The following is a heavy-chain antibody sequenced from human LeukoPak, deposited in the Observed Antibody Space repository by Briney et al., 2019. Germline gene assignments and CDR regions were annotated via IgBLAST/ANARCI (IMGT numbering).Heavy chain of an antibody. D-gene: IGHD6-19*01. J-gene: IGHJ4*02. V-gene: IGHV1-2*02. CDR2: INPNSGGT. CDR1: GYTFTGYY. CDR3: AIGYSSGWYQFDY. Sequence: ASVKVSCKASGYTFTGYYMHWVRQAPGQGLEWMGWINPNSGGTNYAQKFQGRVTMTRDTSISTAYMELSRLRSDDTAVYYCAIGYSSGWYQFDYWGQGTLVTVSP.